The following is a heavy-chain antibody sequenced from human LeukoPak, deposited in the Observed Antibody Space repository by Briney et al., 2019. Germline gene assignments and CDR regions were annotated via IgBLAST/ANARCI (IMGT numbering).Heavy chain of an antibody. CDR3: SRDSPRGPFDYRSTYFHY. V-gene: IGHV4-4*07. CDR2: IYTSGST. D-gene: IGHD3-10*01. CDR1: GGSISSYY. Sequence: SETLSLTCTVSGGSISSYYWSWIRQPAGKGLEWIGRIYTSGSTNYNPSLKSRVTMSVDTSKNQFSLKLSSVTAADTAVYYCSRDSPRGPFDYRSTYFHYCGHVTLVTVFS. J-gene: IGHJ4*01.